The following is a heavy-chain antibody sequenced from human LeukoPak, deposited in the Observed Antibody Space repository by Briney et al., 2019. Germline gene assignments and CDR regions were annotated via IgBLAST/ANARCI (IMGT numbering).Heavy chain of an antibody. J-gene: IGHJ5*02. CDR3: AKDRHAPGRYCSSTICFPFDP. D-gene: IGHD2-2*01. V-gene: IGHV3-23*01. CDR1: GFTFSTFA. Sequence: SGGSLRLSCAASGFTFSTFAMIWVRQPPGKGLEWVSSIFPSGGEIHYADSVRGRFTISRDNSKSTLYLQMNSLRAEDTAVYYCAKDRHAPGRYCSSTICFPFDPWGQGTLVTVSS. CDR2: IFPSGGEI.